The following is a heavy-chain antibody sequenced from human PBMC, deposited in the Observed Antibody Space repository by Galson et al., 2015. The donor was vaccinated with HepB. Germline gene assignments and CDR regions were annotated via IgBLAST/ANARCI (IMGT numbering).Heavy chain of an antibody. Sequence: SLRLSCAASGFTFSSYGMHWVRQAPGKGLEWVAVIWYDGSNKYYADSVKGRFTISRDNSKDTLYLQMNSLRAEDTAVYYCARERGYCSGGSCLDFDYWGQGTLVTVSS. CDR1: GFTFSSYG. CDR3: ARERGYCSGGSCLDFDY. J-gene: IGHJ4*02. V-gene: IGHV3-33*01. CDR2: IWYDGSNK. D-gene: IGHD2-15*01.